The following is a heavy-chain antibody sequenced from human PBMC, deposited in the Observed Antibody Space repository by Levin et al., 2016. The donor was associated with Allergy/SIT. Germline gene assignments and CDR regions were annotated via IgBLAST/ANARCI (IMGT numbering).Heavy chain of an antibody. J-gene: IGHJ4*02. Sequence: RQAPGKGLEWVSYISSSSSYTNYADSVKGRFTISRDNSKNTLYLQMNSLRAEDTAVYYCAKASIYYDSKRGPFDYWGQGTLVTVSS. CDR2: ISSSSSYT. V-gene: IGHV3-11*03. D-gene: IGHD3-22*01. CDR3: AKASIYYDSKRGPFDY.